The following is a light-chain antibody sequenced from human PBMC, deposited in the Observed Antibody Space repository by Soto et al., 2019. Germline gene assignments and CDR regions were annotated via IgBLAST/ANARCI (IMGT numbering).Light chain of an antibody. CDR3: QKYYSAPLT. CDR2: GAS. CDR1: QSISSY. Sequence: DIQMTQSPSALSASVGDRVTITCRASQSISSYLAWFQQKPGKVPKLLIYGASSLQSGVPSRFSGSGSGTDFTLTISSLQPEDVATYYCQKYYSAPLTFGQGTRLEIK. J-gene: IGKJ5*01. V-gene: IGKV1-39*01.